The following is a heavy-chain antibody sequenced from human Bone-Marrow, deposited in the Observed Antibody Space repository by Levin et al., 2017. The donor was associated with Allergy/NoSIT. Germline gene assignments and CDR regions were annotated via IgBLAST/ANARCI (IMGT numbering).Heavy chain of an antibody. V-gene: IGHV4-39*07. CDR3: AREDASGSFVDY. Sequence: SQTLSLACSVSGDSISSSSYYWGWIRQPPGKGLEWIGTIFYSGNTYYNPSLKSRVTLSVDTSKNQFSLKLASVTAADTAVYYCAREDASGSFVDYWGQGTLVIVSS. D-gene: IGHD3-10*01. CDR2: IFYSGNT. J-gene: IGHJ4*02. CDR1: GDSISSSSYY.